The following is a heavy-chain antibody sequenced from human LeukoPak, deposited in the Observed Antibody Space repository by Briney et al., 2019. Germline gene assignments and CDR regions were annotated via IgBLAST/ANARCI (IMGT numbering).Heavy chain of an antibody. V-gene: IGHV3-66*01. CDR2: IYSGGST. Sequence: GGSLRLSCAASGFTVSSNYMNWVRQAPGKGLEWVSVIYSGGSTYYADSMKGRFTISRDNAKNSLYLQMNSLRAEDTAVYYCAMLGGGFGSDDYWGQGTLVTVSS. J-gene: IGHJ4*02. CDR3: AMLGGGFGSDDY. D-gene: IGHD3-10*01. CDR1: GFTVSSNY.